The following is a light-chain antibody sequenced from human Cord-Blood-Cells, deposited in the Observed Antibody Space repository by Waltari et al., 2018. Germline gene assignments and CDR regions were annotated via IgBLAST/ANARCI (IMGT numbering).Light chain of an antibody. CDR3: CSYAGSTYVV. CDR2: EGS. V-gene: IGLV2-23*01. J-gene: IGLJ2*01. CDR1: SSDVGSYNL. Sequence: QSALTQPASVSGSPGQSITISCTGTSSDVGSYNLVSWYQQHPGKAPKLMIYEGSKRPSGVSNRFSGSKSGNKASLTISGLQAEDEADYYCCSYAGSTYVVFGGGTKLTVL.